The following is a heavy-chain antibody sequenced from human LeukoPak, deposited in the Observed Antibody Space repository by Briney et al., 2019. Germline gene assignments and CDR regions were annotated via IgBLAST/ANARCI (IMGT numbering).Heavy chain of an antibody. Sequence: SETLSLTCTVSGGSISLYYWTWIRQPPGKGLEWIGTIYYSGYTNYNPSLKSRVTISEDTSKNQFSLKLNPVTAADTAVYYCARREAVAGTYFDPWGLGTLVTVSS. V-gene: IGHV4-59*08. CDR2: IYYSGYT. D-gene: IGHD6-19*01. CDR1: GGSISLYY. CDR3: ARREAVAGTYFDP. J-gene: IGHJ5*02.